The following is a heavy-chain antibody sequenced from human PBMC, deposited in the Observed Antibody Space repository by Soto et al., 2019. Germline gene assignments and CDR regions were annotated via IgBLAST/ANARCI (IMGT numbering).Heavy chain of an antibody. D-gene: IGHD2-8*01. V-gene: IGHV4-59*01. CDR3: ARAPMVLSRSYFDS. Sequence: SETLSLTCTVSGGSISNFYWSWIRQPPGKGLEWIGYISYGGNTNYNPSLKSRVSISVDTSKNQLSLNLTSVTAADTAVYYCARAPMVLSRSYFDSWGQGTPVTVSS. CDR1: GGSISNFY. CDR2: ISYGGNT. J-gene: IGHJ4*02.